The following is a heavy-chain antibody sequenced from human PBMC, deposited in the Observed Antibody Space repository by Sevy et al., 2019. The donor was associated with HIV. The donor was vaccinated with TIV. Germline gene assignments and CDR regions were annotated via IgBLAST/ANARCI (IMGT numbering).Heavy chain of an antibody. CDR1: GFTFSSYA. D-gene: IGHD6-19*01. V-gene: IGHV3-30-3*01. Sequence: GGSLRLSCAASGFTFSSYAMHWVRQAPGKGLEWVAVISYDGSNKYYADSVKGRFTISRDNSKNTLYLQMNSLRAEDTAGYYCARDGAVAGTGYFDYWGQGTLVTVSS. J-gene: IGHJ4*02. CDR3: ARDGAVAGTGYFDY. CDR2: ISYDGSNK.